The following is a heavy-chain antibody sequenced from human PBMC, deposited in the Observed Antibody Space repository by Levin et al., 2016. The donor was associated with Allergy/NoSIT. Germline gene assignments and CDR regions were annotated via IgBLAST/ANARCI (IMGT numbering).Heavy chain of an antibody. V-gene: IGHV3-23*01. D-gene: IGHD5-18*01. CDR1: GFSFSSYA. CDR3: AKEGAYSYGSVHN. CDR2: ISDSGGYP. J-gene: IGHJ4*02. Sequence: GESLKISCAASGFSFSSYAMSWVRQAPGKGLEWVSSISDSGGYPYYPDSVKGRFTISRDNSKNTLYLQMNSLRAEDTAVYYCAKEGAYSYGSVHNWGQGTLVTVSS.